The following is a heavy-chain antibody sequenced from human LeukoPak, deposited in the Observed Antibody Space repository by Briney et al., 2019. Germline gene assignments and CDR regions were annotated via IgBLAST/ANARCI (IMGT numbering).Heavy chain of an antibody. D-gene: IGHD3-22*01. J-gene: IGHJ4*02. V-gene: IGHV1-2*02. CDR2: INPNSGGT. CDR3: ASKFDYYDSSGFDY. CDR1: GYTFTDYY. Sequence: ASVKVSCKASGYTFTDYYMHWVRQAPGQGLEWMGWINPNSGGTNYAQKFQGRVTMTRDTSISTAYMELSRLRSDDTAVYYCASKFDYYDSSGFDYWGQGTLVTVSS.